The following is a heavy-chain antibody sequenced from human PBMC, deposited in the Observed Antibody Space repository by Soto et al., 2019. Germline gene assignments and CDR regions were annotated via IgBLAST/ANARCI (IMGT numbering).Heavy chain of an antibody. CDR3: ARGSRKLARHYYYYYMEV. D-gene: IGHD6-6*01. Sequence: ASVKVSCKASGYTFTSYDINWVRQATGQGLEWMGWMNPNSGNTGYAQKFQGRVTMTRNTSISTAYMELSSLRSEDTAVYYCARGSRKLARHYYYYYMEVWGKGTTVTVSS. CDR1: GYTFTSYD. CDR2: MNPNSGNT. V-gene: IGHV1-8*01. J-gene: IGHJ6*03.